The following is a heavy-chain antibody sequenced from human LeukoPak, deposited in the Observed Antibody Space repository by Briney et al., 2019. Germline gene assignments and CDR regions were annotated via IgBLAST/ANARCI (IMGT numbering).Heavy chain of an antibody. CDR3: ARDRTGYVGYEGDPFDI. J-gene: IGHJ3*02. Sequence: SETLSLTCTVSGGSISSGGYYWSWIRQPAGKGLEWIGRIFPSGSTNYDPSLESRVTMSVDTPKNQFSLKVTSVTAADTALYYCARDRTGYVGYEGDPFDIWGQGTMVTVSS. D-gene: IGHD5-12*01. V-gene: IGHV4-61*02. CDR1: GGSISSGGYY. CDR2: IFPSGST.